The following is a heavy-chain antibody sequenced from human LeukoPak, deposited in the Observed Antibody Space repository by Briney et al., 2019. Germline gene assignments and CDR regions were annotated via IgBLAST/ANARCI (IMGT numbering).Heavy chain of an antibody. CDR1: GFTFTSYN. J-gene: IGHJ4*02. CDR2: ISYDGNIK. V-gene: IGHV3-30*03. Sequence: GGSLRLSCAASGFTFTSYNFHWVRQAPGKGLRWLGFISYDGNIKYEDSVKGRFTISRDDSKNTLYLQMNSLRAEDTAMYYCGRDFVNDAKARFDGWGQGTLVIVSS. CDR3: GRDFVNDAKARFDG. D-gene: IGHD4/OR15-4a*01.